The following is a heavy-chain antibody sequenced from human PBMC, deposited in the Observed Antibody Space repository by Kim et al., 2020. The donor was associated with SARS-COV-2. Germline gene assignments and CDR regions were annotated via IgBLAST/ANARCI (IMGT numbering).Heavy chain of an antibody. J-gene: IGHJ5*02. CDR1: GFTFGDYA. D-gene: IGHD3-9*01. CDR2: IRSKAYGGTT. V-gene: IGHV3-49*04. CDR3: TRDRDYDILTGYYKGWFDP. Sequence: GGSLILSCTASGFTFGDYAMSWVRQAPGKGLEWVGFIRSKAYGGTTEYAASVKGRFTISRDDSKSIAYLQMNSLKTEDTAVYYCTRDRDYDILTGYYKGWFDPWGQGTLVTVSS.